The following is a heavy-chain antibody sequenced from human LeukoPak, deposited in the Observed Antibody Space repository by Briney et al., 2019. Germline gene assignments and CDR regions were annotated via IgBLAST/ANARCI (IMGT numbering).Heavy chain of an antibody. D-gene: IGHD6-25*01. CDR3: ARRSGRWSDFDY. Sequence: GESLKISCKLSADTFINYWIAWVRQMPGKGPEWMGIIYPGDSETRYGPSFQGQVTISADRSLTTAYLQWSSLSASDTGTYYCARRSGRWSDFDYWGQGTLVTVSS. J-gene: IGHJ4*02. CDR2: IYPGDSET. CDR1: ADTFINYW. V-gene: IGHV5-51*01.